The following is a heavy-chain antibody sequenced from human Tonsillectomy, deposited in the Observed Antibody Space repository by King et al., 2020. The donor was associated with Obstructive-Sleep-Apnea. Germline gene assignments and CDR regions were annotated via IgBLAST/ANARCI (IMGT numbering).Heavy chain of an antibody. CDR3: ARDKYGVDWFDP. J-gene: IGHJ5*02. V-gene: IGHV3-7*01. D-gene: IGHD2-8*01. CDR1: GVTFSSYW. CDR2: IKQDGRGK. Sequence: VQLVESGGDLVQPGGSLRLSCTTSGVTFSSYWMSWVRQAPGKGLEWVANIKQDGRGKYYVDSVKGRFTTSRDNARNSLYLQMNSLRAEDTAVYYCARDKYGVDWFDPWGQGTLVTVSS.